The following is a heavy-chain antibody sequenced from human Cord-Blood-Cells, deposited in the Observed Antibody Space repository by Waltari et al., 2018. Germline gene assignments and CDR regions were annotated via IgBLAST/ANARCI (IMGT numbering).Heavy chain of an antibody. D-gene: IGHD3-10*01. CDR3: ARDLGAGDYYGSGINY. J-gene: IGHJ4*02. V-gene: IGHV1-69*01. CDR2: IIPILGTA. Sequence: QVQLVQSGAEVKKPGSSVKVSCNASGATFISSAIICGLQSPRTGIAWMGGIIPILGTANDAQKFQGRVTITADESTSTAYMELSSLRSEDTAVYYCARDLGAGDYYGSGINYWGQGTLVTVSS. CDR1: GATFISSA.